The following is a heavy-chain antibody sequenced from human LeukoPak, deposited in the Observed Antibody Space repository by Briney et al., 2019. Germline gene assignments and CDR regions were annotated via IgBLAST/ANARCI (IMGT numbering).Heavy chain of an antibody. Sequence: ASVKVSCKASGGTFSSYAISWVRQAPGQGLEWMGGIIPIFGTANYAQKFQGRVTMTRDTSISTAYMELSRLRSDDTAVYYCARSIVVVVAATGWFDPWGQGTLVTVSS. D-gene: IGHD2-15*01. CDR2: IIPIFGTA. CDR3: ARSIVVVVAATGWFDP. CDR1: GGTFSSYA. J-gene: IGHJ5*02. V-gene: IGHV1-69*05.